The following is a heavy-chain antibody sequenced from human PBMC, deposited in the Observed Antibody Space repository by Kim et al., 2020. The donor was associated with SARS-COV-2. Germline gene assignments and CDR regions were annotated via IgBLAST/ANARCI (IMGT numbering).Heavy chain of an antibody. CDR2: IYSGGST. J-gene: IGHJ6*02. D-gene: IGHD3-10*01. CDR1: GFTVSSNY. Sequence: GGSLRLSCAASGFTVSSNYMSWVRQAPGKGLEWVSVIYSGGSTYYADSVKGRFTISRDNSKNTLYLQMNSLRAEDTAVYYCASDYGSGSYDYYYYGMDVWGQGTTVTVSS. V-gene: IGHV3-66*01. CDR3: ASDYGSGSYDYYYYGMDV.